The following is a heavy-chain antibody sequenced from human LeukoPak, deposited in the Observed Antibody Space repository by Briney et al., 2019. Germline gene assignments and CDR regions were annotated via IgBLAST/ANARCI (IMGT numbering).Heavy chain of an antibody. V-gene: IGHV3-21*01. CDR3: ARDIVVGASLWFDP. CDR1: GFTFSSYS. J-gene: IGHJ5*02. Sequence: GGSLRLSCAASGFTFSSYSMNWVRQAPGKGLEWVSSISSSSSYIYYADSVKGRFTISRDNAKNSLYLQMNSLRAEDTAVYYCARDIVVGASLWFDPWGQGTLVTVSS. CDR2: ISSSSSYI. D-gene: IGHD1-26*01.